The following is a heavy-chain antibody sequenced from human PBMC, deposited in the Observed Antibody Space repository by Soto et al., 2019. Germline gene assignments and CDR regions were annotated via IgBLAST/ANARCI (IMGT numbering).Heavy chain of an antibody. V-gene: IGHV1-2*04. J-gene: IGHJ4*02. CDR2: INPNSGGT. D-gene: IGHD3-3*01. CDR3: AREYTYYALRGFDS. Sequence: QVQLVQSGAEVKKPGASVKVSCKASGYTFTGYYMHWVRQAPGQGLEWMGWINPNSGGTNYAQKFQGWVTMTREQSISTAYMELSRLRSDDTAVYYCAREYTYYALRGFDSWGQGTLVTVSS. CDR1: GYTFTGYY.